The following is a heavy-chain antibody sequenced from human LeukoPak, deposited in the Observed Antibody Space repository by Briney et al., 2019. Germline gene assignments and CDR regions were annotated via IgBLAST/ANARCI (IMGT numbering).Heavy chain of an antibody. V-gene: IGHV6-1*01. CDR1: GDSVSSNSTA. CDR3: ARGDCSGGICYSDSAFDI. CDR2: TYYRSKWYN. J-gene: IGHJ3*02. D-gene: IGHD2-15*01. Sequence: SQTLSLTCAISGDSVSSNSTAWNWIRQSPSRGLEWLGRTYYRSKWYNDYEVSVKSRITINPDKSKNQFSLQLNSVTPEDTAVYYCARGDCSGGICYSDSAFDIWGQGTMVTVSS.